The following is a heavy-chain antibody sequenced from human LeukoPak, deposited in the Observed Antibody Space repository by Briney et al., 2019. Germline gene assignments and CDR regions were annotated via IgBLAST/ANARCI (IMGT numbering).Heavy chain of an antibody. CDR1: GFPFSDYY. V-gene: IGHV3-23*01. J-gene: IGHJ4*02. Sequence: GSLRLSCAASGFPFSDYYMGWIRQAPGKGLEWVSAISGSGGSTYYADSVKGRFTISRDNSKNTLYLQMNSLRAEDTAVYYCAKAPIVVVITYFDYWGQGTLVTVSS. CDR3: AKAPIVVVITYFDY. CDR2: ISGSGGST. D-gene: IGHD3-22*01.